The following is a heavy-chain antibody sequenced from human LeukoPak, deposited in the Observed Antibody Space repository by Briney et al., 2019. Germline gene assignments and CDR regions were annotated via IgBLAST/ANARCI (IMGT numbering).Heavy chain of an antibody. CDR3: VRELWYRFDN. D-gene: IGHD3-10*01. CDR1: GFIFSDYY. Sequence: RGGSLRLSCAASGFIFSDYYMSWIRQAPGKGLEFVSYISSDGTANYYADSVKGRFTISGDNAQNSVYLEMTNLRAEDTAVYYCVRELWYRFDNWGQGTLVTVSS. V-gene: IGHV3-11*04. J-gene: IGHJ4*02. CDR2: ISSDGTAN.